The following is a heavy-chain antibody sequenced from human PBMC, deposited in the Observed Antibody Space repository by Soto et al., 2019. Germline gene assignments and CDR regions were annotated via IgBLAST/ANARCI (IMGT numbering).Heavy chain of an antibody. CDR1: GFTFSSYG. Sequence: GGSLRLSCAASGFTFSSYGMHWVRQAPGKGLEWVAVISYDGSNKYYADSVKGRFTISRDNSKNTLYLQMNSLRAEDTAVYYCAKDHGSTFGVVSLSYYYYGMDVWGQGTTVTVSS. V-gene: IGHV3-30*18. CDR3: AKDHGSTFGVVSLSYYYYGMDV. CDR2: ISYDGSNK. J-gene: IGHJ6*02. D-gene: IGHD3-3*01.